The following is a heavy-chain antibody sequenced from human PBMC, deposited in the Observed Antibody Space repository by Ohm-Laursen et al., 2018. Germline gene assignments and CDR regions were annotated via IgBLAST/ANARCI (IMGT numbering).Heavy chain of an antibody. Sequence: GASVKVSCKASGYTFTSYGISWVRQAPGQGLEWMGWISAYNGNTNYAQKLQGRVTMTTDTSTSTAYMELRSLRSDDTAVYYCARRGDSSSSVYYYYYGMDVWGQGTTVTVSS. CDR1: GYTFTSYG. J-gene: IGHJ6*02. D-gene: IGHD6-6*01. CDR3: ARRGDSSSSVYYYYYGMDV. V-gene: IGHV1-18*01. CDR2: ISAYNGNT.